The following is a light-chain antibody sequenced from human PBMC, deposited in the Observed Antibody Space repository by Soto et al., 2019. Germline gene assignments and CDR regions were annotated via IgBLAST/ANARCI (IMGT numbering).Light chain of an antibody. J-gene: IGKJ1*01. CDR3: RQYYSYPRT. CDR1: QDIYKW. Sequence: DIQMTQSPSSVSASVVDRVTITGRASQDIYKWLAWYQQKPGKAPNLVIYAASNLQTGVPSRFRGSGSGTDFTLTISCLQSEDFATYSCRQYYSYPRTFGQGTKVDFK. CDR2: AAS. V-gene: IGKV1-12*01.